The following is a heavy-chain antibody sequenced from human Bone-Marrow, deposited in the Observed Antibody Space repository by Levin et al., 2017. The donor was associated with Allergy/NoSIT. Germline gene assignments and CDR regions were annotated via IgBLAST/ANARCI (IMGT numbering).Heavy chain of an antibody. D-gene: IGHD2-15*01. CDR3: ARRAYCSGTTCYADS. J-gene: IGHJ4*02. V-gene: IGHV5-51*01. CDR2: IYPDDSDT. CDR1: GYSFTNYW. Sequence: GESLKISCKGSGYSFTNYWIGWVRQMPGKGLEWMGIIYPDDSDTRYIPSFRGQVIISADKSISTAYLQWSSLKASDTAMYYCARRAYCSGTTCYADSWGQGTLVTVSS.